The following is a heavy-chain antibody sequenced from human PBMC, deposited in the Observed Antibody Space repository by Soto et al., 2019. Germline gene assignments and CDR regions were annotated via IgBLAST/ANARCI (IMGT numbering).Heavy chain of an antibody. V-gene: IGHV3-33*01. D-gene: IGHD6-19*01. Sequence: QVQLVESGGGVVQPGRSLRLSCAASGFTFSSYGMHWVRQAPGKGLEWVAVIWYDGSNKYYADSVKGRFTISRDNSKNTLYLQMNSLRAEDTAVYYCASGIAVAGLFDYRGQGTLVTVSS. J-gene: IGHJ4*02. CDR2: IWYDGSNK. CDR3: ASGIAVAGLFDY. CDR1: GFTFSSYG.